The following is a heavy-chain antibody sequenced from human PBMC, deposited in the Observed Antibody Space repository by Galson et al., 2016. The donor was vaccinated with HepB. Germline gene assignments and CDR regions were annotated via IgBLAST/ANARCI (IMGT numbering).Heavy chain of an antibody. V-gene: IGHV3-74*01. CDR2: INTDGSDT. CDR1: GFTFSNSW. J-gene: IGHJ4*02. D-gene: IGHD3/OR15-3a*01. Sequence: SLRLSCAASGFTFSNSWMHWVRQVPGKGLVWVSRINTDGSDTTYADSVKGRFTISRDNAKNTLYLQMNSLRDEDTAVYYCARDRDWAFDYWGQGVLVTVSS. CDR3: ARDRDWAFDY.